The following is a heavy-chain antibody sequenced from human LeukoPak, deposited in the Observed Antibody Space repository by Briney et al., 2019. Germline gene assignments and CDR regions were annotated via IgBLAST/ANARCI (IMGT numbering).Heavy chain of an antibody. J-gene: IGHJ6*03. CDR1: GYTFTSYA. Sequence: ASVKVSCKASGYTFTSYAISWVRQAPGQRLEWMGWISGHNDDTNYAQRPQGRVTMTTDTSTSTDYMELRCLRSDGTAVYYWARARYCSGGSCYHYYYHSYMDVWGKGTTVTVSS. CDR3: ARARYCSGGSCYHYYYHSYMDV. D-gene: IGHD2-15*01. CDR2: ISGHNDDT. V-gene: IGHV1-18*01.